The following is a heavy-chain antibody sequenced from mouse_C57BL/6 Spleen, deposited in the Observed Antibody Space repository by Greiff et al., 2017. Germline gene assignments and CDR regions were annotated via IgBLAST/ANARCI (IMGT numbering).Heavy chain of an antibody. D-gene: IGHD3-3*01. V-gene: IGHV2-2*01. J-gene: IGHJ4*01. CDR3: ARKGRDGAMDY. Sequence: QVQLKESGPGLVQPSQSLSITCTVSGFSLTSYGVHWVRQSPGKGLEWLGVIWSGGSTDYNAAFISRLSISKDNSKSQVFFKMNSLQADDTAIYYCARKGRDGAMDYWGQGTSVTGSS. CDR2: IWSGGST. CDR1: GFSLTSYG.